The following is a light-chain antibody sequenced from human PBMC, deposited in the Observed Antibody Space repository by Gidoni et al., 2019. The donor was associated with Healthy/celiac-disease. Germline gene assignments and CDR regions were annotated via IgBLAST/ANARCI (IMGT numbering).Light chain of an antibody. J-gene: IGLJ3*02. CDR1: SSNTGAGYD. CDR2: GNS. CDR3: QSYDSSLSGSV. V-gene: IGLV1-40*01. Sequence: QSVLTQPPSVSGPPGQRVTISCTGSSSNTGAGYDVHWYPQLPGTAPKLLIYGNSNRPSGVPDRFSGSKSGTSASLAITGLQAEDEADYYCQSYDSSLSGSVFGGGTKLTVL.